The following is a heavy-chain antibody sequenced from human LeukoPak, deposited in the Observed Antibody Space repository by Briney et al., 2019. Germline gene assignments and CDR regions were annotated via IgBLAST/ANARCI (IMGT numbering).Heavy chain of an antibody. CDR1: GFTFSSYS. Sequence: PGGSLRLSCAASGFTFSSYSMNWVRQAPGKGLEWVSSISSSSSYIYYADSVKGRFTISRDNAKNSLFLQMNSLRAEGTAVYYCARGRSTWHLDYWGQGTLVTVSS. CDR2: ISSSSSYI. CDR3: ARGRSTWHLDY. J-gene: IGHJ4*02. D-gene: IGHD1-26*01. V-gene: IGHV3-21*01.